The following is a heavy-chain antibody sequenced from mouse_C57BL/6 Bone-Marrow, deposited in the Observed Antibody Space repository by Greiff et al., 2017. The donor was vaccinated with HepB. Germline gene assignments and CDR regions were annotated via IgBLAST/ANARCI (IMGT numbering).Heavy chain of an antibody. Sequence: QVQLQQSGPGLVQPSQSLSITCTVSGFSLTSYGVHWVRQSPGKGLEWLGVIWRGGSTDYNAAFMSRLSITKDNSKSQVFFKMNSLQADDTAIYYCATPMITTVDYYAMDYWGQGTSVTVSS. CDR3: ATPMITTVDYYAMDY. D-gene: IGHD2-4*01. J-gene: IGHJ4*01. V-gene: IGHV2-5*01. CDR2: IWRGGST. CDR1: GFSLTSYG.